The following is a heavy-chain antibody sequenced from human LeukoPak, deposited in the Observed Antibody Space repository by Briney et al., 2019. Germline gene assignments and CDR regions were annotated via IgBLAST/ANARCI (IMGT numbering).Heavy chain of an antibody. CDR3: ARDLVKYQLLWGAFDI. V-gene: IGHV3-30-3*01. D-gene: IGHD2-2*01. CDR1: GFTFSSYA. CDR2: ISCDGSNK. Sequence: PGRSLRLSCAASGFTFSSYAMHWVRQAPGKGLEWVAVISCDGSNKYYADSVKGRFTISRDNSKNTLYLQMNSLRAEDTAVYYCARDLVKYQLLWGAFDIWGQGTMVTVSS. J-gene: IGHJ3*02.